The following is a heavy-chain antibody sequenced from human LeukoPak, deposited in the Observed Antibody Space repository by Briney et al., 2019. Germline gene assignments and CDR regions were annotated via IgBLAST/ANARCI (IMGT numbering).Heavy chain of an antibody. Sequence: SETLSLTYAVYGGSFSGYYWSWIRQPPGKGLEWIGEINHSGSTNYNPSLKSRVTISVDTSKNQFSLKLSSVTAADTAVYYCARGGSDILTGYYPFDYWGQGTLVTVSS. J-gene: IGHJ4*02. D-gene: IGHD3-9*01. CDR1: GGSFSGYY. V-gene: IGHV4-34*01. CDR3: ARGGSDILTGYYPFDY. CDR2: INHSGST.